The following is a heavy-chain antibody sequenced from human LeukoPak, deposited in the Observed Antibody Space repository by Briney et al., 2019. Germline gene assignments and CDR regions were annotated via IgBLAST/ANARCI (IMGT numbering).Heavy chain of an antibody. Sequence: GRFLRLSCAASGFTFSSYGMHWVRQAPGKGLEWVAVISYDGSNKYYADSVKGRFTISRDNSKNTLYLQMNSLRAEDTAVYYCGKDLGSSGYSFPDYWGQGTLVTVSS. D-gene: IGHD3-22*01. V-gene: IGHV3-30*18. CDR2: ISYDGSNK. CDR3: GKDLGSSGYSFPDY. CDR1: GFTFSSYG. J-gene: IGHJ4*02.